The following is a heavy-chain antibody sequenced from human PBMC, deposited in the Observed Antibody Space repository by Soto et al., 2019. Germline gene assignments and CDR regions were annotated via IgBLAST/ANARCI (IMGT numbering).Heavy chain of an antibody. J-gene: IGHJ4*02. D-gene: IGHD6-13*01. V-gene: IGHV1-2*04. CDR2: INPNSGGT. Sequence: ASVKVSCKASGYTFTGYYMHWVRQAPGQGLEWMGWINPNSGGTNYAQKFQGWVTMTRDTSISTAYMELSRLRSDDTAVYYCARGNTGYSSHYDYWGQGTLVTVSS. CDR1: GYTFTGYY. CDR3: ARGNTGYSSHYDY.